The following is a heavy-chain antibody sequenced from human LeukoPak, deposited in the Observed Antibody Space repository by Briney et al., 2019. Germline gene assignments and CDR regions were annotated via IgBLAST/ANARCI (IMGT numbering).Heavy chain of an antibody. D-gene: IGHD5-12*01. CDR2: INHSGST. Sequence: SETLSLTCAVYGGSFSGYYWSWIRQPPGKGLEWIGEINHSGSTNYNPSLKSRVTISVDTSNNQFSLKLSSVTAADTAVYYCARGNSGYDPSRMDVWGQGTTVTVSS. V-gene: IGHV4-34*01. CDR1: GGSFSGYY. CDR3: ARGNSGYDPSRMDV. J-gene: IGHJ6*02.